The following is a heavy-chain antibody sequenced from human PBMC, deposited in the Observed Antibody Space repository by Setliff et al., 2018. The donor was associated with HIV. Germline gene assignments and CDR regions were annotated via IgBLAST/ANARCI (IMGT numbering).Heavy chain of an antibody. Sequence: SETLSLTFTVSGPSVSNTDYYWGWIRLPPGKGLEWIASIHHSGSTWYNPSLKSRVTISADMSKNQFSLKLFSVTAADTAVYYCARPSFGIGGGSIFDSWGQGTVVTVSS. D-gene: IGHD3-3*01. J-gene: IGHJ4*02. CDR2: IHHSGST. V-gene: IGHV4-39*01. CDR1: GPSVSNTDYY. CDR3: ARPSFGIGGGSIFDS.